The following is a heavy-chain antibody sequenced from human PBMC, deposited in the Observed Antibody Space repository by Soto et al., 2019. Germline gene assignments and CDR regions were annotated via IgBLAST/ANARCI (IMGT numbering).Heavy chain of an antibody. D-gene: IGHD3-22*01. J-gene: IGHJ5*02. CDR1: GGSFSGSY. CDR3: AREGYDSSGYSSGDNWFDP. CDR2: TNHSGST. V-gene: IGHV4-34*01. Sequence: SETLSLTFAVYGGSFSGSYWSWIRRPPGKGLEGIRETNHSGSTNCHPSLKRRVTTSVDTSKNQFPLKLSPVTAAGTAVYYCAREGYDSSGYSSGDNWFDPWGQGTLVTVSS.